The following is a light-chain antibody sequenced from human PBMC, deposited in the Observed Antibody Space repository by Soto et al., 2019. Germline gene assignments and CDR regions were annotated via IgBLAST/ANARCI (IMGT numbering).Light chain of an antibody. CDR2: AAS. Sequence: DIQMTQSPSSLSASVGDRVTITCRASQSISSYLNWYQQKPGKAPKLLIYAASSLQSGVPSRFSSSGSGTDFTPLTSSLQPADFATYYCQQRYSTPPYTFGQGTKLEIK. V-gene: IGKV1-39*01. CDR3: QQRYSTPPYT. CDR1: QSISSY. J-gene: IGKJ2*01.